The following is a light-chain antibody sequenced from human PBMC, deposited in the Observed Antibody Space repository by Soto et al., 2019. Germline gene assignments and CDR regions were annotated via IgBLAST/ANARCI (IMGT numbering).Light chain of an antibody. CDR3: TSYTTSTTLNVI. J-gene: IGLJ2*01. CDR1: TSDVGGYNY. CDR2: EVS. V-gene: IGLV2-14*01. Sequence: QSVLTQPASVSGSPGQSITISCTGTTSDVGGYNYVSWYQHCPGKAPELMIYEVSNRPSGVSHRFSGSKSGNTASLTISGLQAEDEAHYYCTSYTTSTTLNVIFGGGTQLTVL.